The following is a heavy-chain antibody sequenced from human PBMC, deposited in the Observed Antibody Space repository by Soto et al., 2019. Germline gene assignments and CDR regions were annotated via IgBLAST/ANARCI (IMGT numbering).Heavy chain of an antibody. D-gene: IGHD3-16*01. CDR2: IFGSGAPT. V-gene: IGHV3-23*01. CDR1: GFTFSHYA. J-gene: IGHJ3*01. Sequence: EVQLLESGGGLVQPGGSLRLSCAASGFTFSHYAMSWVRQAPGKGLQWVSTIFGSGAPTHYADSVKGRFGISRDNSNNILFLEMNSLKDADTAVYYCTREASSWGFAFDLWGQGTRVAVSS. CDR3: TREASSWGFAFDL.